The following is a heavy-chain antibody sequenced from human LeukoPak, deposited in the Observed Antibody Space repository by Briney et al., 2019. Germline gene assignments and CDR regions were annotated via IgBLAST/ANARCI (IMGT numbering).Heavy chain of an antibody. Sequence: PSETLSLTCTVSGGSISSSSYYWGWIRQPPGKGLEWIGSIYYSGSTYYNPSLKSRVTISVDTSKNQFSLKLSSVTAADTAVYYCARGRSSSSGSFDWGQGTLVTVSS. J-gene: IGHJ4*02. D-gene: IGHD6-6*01. CDR2: IYYSGST. CDR1: GGSISSSSYY. V-gene: IGHV4-39*07. CDR3: ARGRSSSSGSFD.